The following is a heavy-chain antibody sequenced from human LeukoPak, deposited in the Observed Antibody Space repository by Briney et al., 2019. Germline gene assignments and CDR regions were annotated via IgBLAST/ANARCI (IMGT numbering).Heavy chain of an antibody. V-gene: IGHV6-1*01. CDR2: TYYRSKWYN. CDR3: ARETSGVAFDI. Sequence: SQTLSLTRAISVDSVYSNSAAWNWIRHSPSRGLEWLGRTYYRSKWYNDYAVSVKSRITINPDTSKNQFSLQLKSVIPEDTAVYYCARETSGVAFDIWGQGTKVTVSS. J-gene: IGHJ3*02. CDR1: VDSVYSNSAA. D-gene: IGHD1-26*01.